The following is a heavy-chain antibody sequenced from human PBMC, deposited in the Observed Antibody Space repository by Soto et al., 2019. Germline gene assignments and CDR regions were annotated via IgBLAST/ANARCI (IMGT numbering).Heavy chain of an antibody. CDR1: GFTFSSYS. CDR2: ISSTSSYI. V-gene: IGHV3-21*01. Sequence: GGSLRLSCAASGFTFSSYSMNWVRQAPGKGLEWVSSISSTSSYIYYADSVRGRFTISRDNAKNSLYPQLNSLRAEDTAVYYCARDPSYFDFWGQGTLVTVSS. J-gene: IGHJ4*02. CDR3: ARDPSYFDF.